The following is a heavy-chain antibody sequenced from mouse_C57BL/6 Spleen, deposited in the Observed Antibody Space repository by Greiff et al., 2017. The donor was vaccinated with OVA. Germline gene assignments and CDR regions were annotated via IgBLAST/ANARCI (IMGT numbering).Heavy chain of an antibody. J-gene: IGHJ3*01. Sequence: QVQLQQPGAELVRPGSSVKLSCKASGYTFTSYWMHWVKQRPTQGLEWIGNIDPSDSETHYNQKFKDKATLTVDKSSRTAYMQLSSLTSEDSAVYYCAILNWDVAYWGQGTLVTVSA. CDR1: GYTFTSYW. D-gene: IGHD4-1*01. CDR2: IDPSDSET. V-gene: IGHV1-52*01. CDR3: AILNWDVAY.